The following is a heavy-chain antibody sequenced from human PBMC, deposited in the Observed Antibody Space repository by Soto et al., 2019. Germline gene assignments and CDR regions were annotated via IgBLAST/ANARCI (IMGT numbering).Heavy chain of an antibody. CDR3: ARVVGATSTYYFDY. J-gene: IGHJ4*02. D-gene: IGHD1-26*01. CDR2: IIPIFGTA. V-gene: IGHV1-69*01. CDR1: GGTFSSYA. Sequence: QVQLVQSGAEVKKPGSSVKVSCKASGGTFSSYAISWVRQAPGQGLEWMGGIIPIFGTANYAQKFQGRVTITADESTSTAYMELRRLRSEDTAVYYCARVVGATSTYYFDYWGQGTLVTVSS.